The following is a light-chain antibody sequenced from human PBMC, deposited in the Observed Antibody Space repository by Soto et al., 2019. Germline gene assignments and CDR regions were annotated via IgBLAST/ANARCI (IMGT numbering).Light chain of an antibody. J-gene: IGKJ5*01. V-gene: IGKV1-9*01. CDR2: AAS. CDR3: QQLNSYSIT. CDR1: QGISSY. Sequence: IQLTQSPSSLSASVGDRVTITCRASQGISSYLAWYQQKPGKAPKLLIYAASTLQSGVPSRFGGSGSGTDFTLTISSLQPEDFATYYCQQLNSYSITFGQGTRLEIK.